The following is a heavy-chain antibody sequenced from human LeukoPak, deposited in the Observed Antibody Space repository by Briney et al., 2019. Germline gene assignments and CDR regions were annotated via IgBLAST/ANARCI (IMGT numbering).Heavy chain of an antibody. CDR2: INHSGST. V-gene: IGHV4-34*01. CDR3: ARDYYDKEWFDP. Sequence: PSETLSLTCAVYGGSFSGYYWSWIRQPPGKGLEWIGEINHSGSTYYNPSLKSRVTISVDTSKNQFSLKLSSVTAADTAVYYCARDYYDKEWFDPWGQGTLVTVSS. CDR1: GGSFSGYY. D-gene: IGHD3-22*01. J-gene: IGHJ5*02.